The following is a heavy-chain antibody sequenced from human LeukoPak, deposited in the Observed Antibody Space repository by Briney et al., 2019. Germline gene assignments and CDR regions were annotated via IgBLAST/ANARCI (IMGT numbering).Heavy chain of an antibody. J-gene: IGHJ3*02. D-gene: IGHD3-22*01. Sequence: GGSLRLSCKGSGFSFSTSWIHWVRQAPGEGLVWVSRINPDYSGTDYADSVRGRFTISRDNAKNTVFLQMNSLRAEDTAVYYCARPPDSLANAFDICGLGTMVTVSS. V-gene: IGHV3-74*01. CDR1: GFSFSTSW. CDR3: ARPPDSLANAFDI. CDR2: INPDYSGT.